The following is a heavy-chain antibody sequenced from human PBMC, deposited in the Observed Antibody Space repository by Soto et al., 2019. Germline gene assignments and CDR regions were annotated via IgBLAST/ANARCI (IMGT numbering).Heavy chain of an antibody. CDR2: IYYSGST. Sequence: SETLSLTCTVSGGSISSGDYYWSWIRQPPGKGLEWIGYIYYSGSTYYNPSLKSRVTISVDTSKNQFSLKLSSVTAADTAVYYCARGRWNQQEQNYYYYGMHVWGQGTTVTVSS. CDR3: ARGRWNQQEQNYYYYGMHV. J-gene: IGHJ6*02. D-gene: IGHD1-1*01. V-gene: IGHV4-30-4*01. CDR1: GGSISSGDYY.